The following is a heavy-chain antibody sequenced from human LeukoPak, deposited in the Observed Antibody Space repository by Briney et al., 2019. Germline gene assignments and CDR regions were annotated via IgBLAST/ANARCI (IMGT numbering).Heavy chain of an antibody. V-gene: IGHV1-46*03. D-gene: IGHD3-10*01. Sequence: GASVKVSRRASGYTFTSHYMHWVRQAPGQGLEWMGTINPSGGSTSYAQKFQGRVTMTRDTSTSTVYMEVSSLTSEDTAVYYCARGGSTGIFDYWGQGALVTVSP. CDR1: GYTFTSHY. CDR3: ARGGSTGIFDY. CDR2: INPSGGST. J-gene: IGHJ4*02.